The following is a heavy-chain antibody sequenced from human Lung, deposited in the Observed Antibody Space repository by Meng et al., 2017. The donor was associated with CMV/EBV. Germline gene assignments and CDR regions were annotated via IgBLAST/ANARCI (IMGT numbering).Heavy chain of an antibody. J-gene: IGHJ4*02. V-gene: IGHV3-48*04. CDR2: ISSGSSTI. D-gene: IGHD3-16*01. CDR3: AKGGGAGRSASDY. CDR1: GFTFSTYS. Sequence: GGSLRLXCAASGFTFSTYSMTWVRQAPGKGLEWISYISSGSSTIYYADSVKGRFSISRDNAEKTLYLHVNNLRGEDTAVYYCAKGGGAGRSASDYWGQGNXVNGAS.